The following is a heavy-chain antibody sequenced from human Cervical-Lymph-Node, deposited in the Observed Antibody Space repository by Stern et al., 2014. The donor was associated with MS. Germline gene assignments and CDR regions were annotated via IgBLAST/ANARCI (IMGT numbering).Heavy chain of an antibody. CDR3: ARDYGDYAFDY. Sequence: EVQLVESGAEVKKPGESLKISCKGSGYSFTADWIAWARQMPGKGLEWMGIGFPGDSDSSYSPSFQGQVTISADKSISTAYLQWSSLKASDTAMYYCARDYGDYAFDYWGQGTLFTVSS. D-gene: IGHD4-17*01. V-gene: IGHV5-51*01. CDR1: GYSFTADW. CDR2: GFPGDSDS. J-gene: IGHJ4*02.